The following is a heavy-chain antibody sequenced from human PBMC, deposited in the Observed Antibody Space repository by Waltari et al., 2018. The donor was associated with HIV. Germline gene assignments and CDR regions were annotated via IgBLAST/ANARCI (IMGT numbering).Heavy chain of an antibody. J-gene: IGHJ6*02. V-gene: IGHV3-74*03. CDR3: ARSQYYSMDV. CDR1: GFTFSRYW. D-gene: IGHD3-10*01. CDR2: VNRDGSTR. Sequence: EVQLVESGGGLVQPGGSLRLSCSASGFTFSRYWMQWVRQAPGKGLVLGSSVNRDGSTRMYADSVKGRFTISRDNAKNTLYLRRNRLSAEDTARYYCARSQYYSMDVWGQGTTVTVSS.